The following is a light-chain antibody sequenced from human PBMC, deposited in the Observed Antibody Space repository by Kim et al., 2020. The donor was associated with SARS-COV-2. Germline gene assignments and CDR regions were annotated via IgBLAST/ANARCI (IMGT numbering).Light chain of an antibody. CDR1: SSDVGGYNF. J-gene: IGLJ1*01. Sequence: QSALTQPPSASGSPGQSVTISCTGTSSDVGGYNFVSWYQHHPGKAPKLIISEVSKRPSGVPDRFSGSKSGNTASLTVSGLQAEDEADYYCSSYAGDNSYVFGTGTKVTVL. CDR2: EVS. V-gene: IGLV2-8*01. CDR3: SSYAGDNSYV.